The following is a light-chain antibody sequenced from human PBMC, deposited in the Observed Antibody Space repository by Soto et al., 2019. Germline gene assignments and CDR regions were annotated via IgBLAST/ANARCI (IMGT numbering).Light chain of an antibody. CDR3: SSYAGSSTFVV. Sequence: QSVLTQPASVSGSPGQSITISCTGTSSDVGTYNIVSWYQQHPGKAPKLMIQEVTKRPSGVSNRFSGSKSGNTASLTISGLQAEDEADYCCSSYAGSSTFVVFGGGTKLTVL. CDR2: EVT. J-gene: IGLJ2*01. CDR1: SSDVGTYNI. V-gene: IGLV2-23*02.